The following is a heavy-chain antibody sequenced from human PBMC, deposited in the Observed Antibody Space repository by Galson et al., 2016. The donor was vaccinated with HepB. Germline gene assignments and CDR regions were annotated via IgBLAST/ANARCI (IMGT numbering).Heavy chain of an antibody. Sequence: SLRLSCAASGVSFMTYAMNWVRQAPGKGLEWVSSISGSGGSTYYADSVKGRFSLSRDNSKHTVYLQMNSLRAEDTAVYYCARSLSHLYDGSGFHNWGQGTLVTVSS. V-gene: IGHV3-23*01. CDR1: GVSFMTYA. CDR2: ISGSGGST. CDR3: ARSLSHLYDGSGFHN. D-gene: IGHD3-22*01. J-gene: IGHJ4*02.